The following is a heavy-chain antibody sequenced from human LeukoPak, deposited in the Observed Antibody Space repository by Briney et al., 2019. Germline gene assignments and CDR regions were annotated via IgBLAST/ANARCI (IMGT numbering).Heavy chain of an antibody. CDR1: GYSFTSYW. J-gene: IGHJ4*02. CDR3: ARLASHRGTAMAAFDY. V-gene: IGHV5-51*01. Sequence: GESLKISCKGSGYSFTSYWIGWVRQMPGKGLEWMGIIYPGDSDTRYSPSFQGQVTISADKSISTAYLQWSSLEASDTAMYYCARLASHRGTAMAAFDYWGQGTLVTVSS. CDR2: IYPGDSDT. D-gene: IGHD5-18*01.